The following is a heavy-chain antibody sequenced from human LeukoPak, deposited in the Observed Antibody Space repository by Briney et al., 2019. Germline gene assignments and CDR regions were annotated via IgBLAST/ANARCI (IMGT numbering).Heavy chain of an antibody. Sequence: PSETLSLTCTVSGGSLSSYYWRWIRQPPGKGLEWIGYIYYSGSTYYNPSLKSRVTISVDTSKNQFSLKLSSVTAADTAVYYCAREVVQLNDAFDIWGQGTMVTVSS. CDR1: GGSLSSYY. V-gene: IGHV4-59*12. D-gene: IGHD3-22*01. CDR2: IYYSGST. CDR3: AREVVQLNDAFDI. J-gene: IGHJ3*02.